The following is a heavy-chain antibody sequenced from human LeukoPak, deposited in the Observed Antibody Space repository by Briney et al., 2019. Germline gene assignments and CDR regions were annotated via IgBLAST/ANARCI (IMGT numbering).Heavy chain of an antibody. J-gene: IGHJ4*02. Sequence: PGGSLRLSCAASGFTFSSYAMSWVRQAPGKGLEWVSAISGSGGNTYYADSVKGRFTISRDNSKNTLYLQMNSLRAEDTAVYYCAKSRNYGGNYYFDYWGQGTLVTVSS. CDR1: GFTFSSYA. V-gene: IGHV3-23*01. D-gene: IGHD4-23*01. CDR3: AKSRNYGGNYYFDY. CDR2: ISGSGGNT.